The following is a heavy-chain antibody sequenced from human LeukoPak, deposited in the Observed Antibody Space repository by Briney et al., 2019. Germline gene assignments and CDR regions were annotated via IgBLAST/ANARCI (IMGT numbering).Heavy chain of an antibody. J-gene: IGHJ5*02. D-gene: IGHD4-17*01. Sequence: PSETLSLTCTVSGGSISSYYWSWIRQPPGKGLEWIWYIYYSGSTNYNTYLKSRVTISVDASKTKFSLKLSCVTGADTAVYYCARLQTIYGDYTGGWFDPWGEGTLVTVSS. CDR1: GGSISSYY. V-gene: IGHV4-59*08. CDR3: ARLQTIYGDYTGGWFDP. CDR2: IYYSGST.